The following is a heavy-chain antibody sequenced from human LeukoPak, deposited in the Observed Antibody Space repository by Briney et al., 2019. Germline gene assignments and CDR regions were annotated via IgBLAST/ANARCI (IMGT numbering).Heavy chain of an antibody. CDR3: ARGPSGYSTPYYYYYMDV. J-gene: IGHJ6*03. D-gene: IGHD2-15*01. V-gene: IGHV4-38-2*01. CDR2: IYHSGST. Sequence: SETLSLTCAVSGYSISSGYYWGWIRQPPGKALEWIGSIYHSGSTYYNPSLKSRVTISVDTSKNQFSLKLSSVTAADTAVYYCARGPSGYSTPYYYYYMDVWGKGTTVTVSS. CDR1: GYSISSGYY.